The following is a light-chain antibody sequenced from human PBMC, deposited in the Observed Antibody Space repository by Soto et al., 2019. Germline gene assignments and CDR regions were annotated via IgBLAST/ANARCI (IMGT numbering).Light chain of an antibody. CDR1: QTISSW. Sequence: DIQMTQSPSTLSASVGDRVTITCRASQTISSWLAWYQQKPGKAPKLLIYKASSLESGVPSRFSGSASGTEFTLTISSLQPDDFAPYYCHHYNSYPVTFGQGTKVDIK. CDR2: KAS. J-gene: IGKJ1*01. CDR3: HHYNSYPVT. V-gene: IGKV1-5*03.